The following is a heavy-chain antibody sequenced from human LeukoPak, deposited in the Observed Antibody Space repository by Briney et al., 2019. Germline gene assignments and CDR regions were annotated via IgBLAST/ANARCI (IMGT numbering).Heavy chain of an antibody. D-gene: IGHD3-22*01. CDR3: ASSHYYDSSGYSH. J-gene: IGHJ4*02. CDR1: GYTFTGYY. Sequence: ASVKVSCKASGYTFTGYYMHWVRQAPGQGLEWMGWINPNSGGTNYAQKFQGWVTMTRDTSTSTVYMELSSLRSEDTAVYYCASSHYYDSSGYSHWGQGTLVTVSS. CDR2: INPNSGGT. V-gene: IGHV1-2*04.